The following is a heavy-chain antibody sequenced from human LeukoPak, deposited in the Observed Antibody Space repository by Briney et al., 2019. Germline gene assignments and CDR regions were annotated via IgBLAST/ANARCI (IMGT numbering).Heavy chain of an antibody. Sequence: PGGSLRLSCAASGFTFSSYSVNWVRQAPGKGLEWVSSISSSSSYIYYADSVKGRFTISRDNAKNSLYLQMNSLRAEDTAVYHCASLMEXXRDYWGQGXXVTVSS. CDR2: ISSSSSYI. V-gene: IGHV3-21*01. J-gene: IGHJ4*02. D-gene: IGHD3-3*01. CDR1: GFTFSSYS. CDR3: ASLMEXXRDY.